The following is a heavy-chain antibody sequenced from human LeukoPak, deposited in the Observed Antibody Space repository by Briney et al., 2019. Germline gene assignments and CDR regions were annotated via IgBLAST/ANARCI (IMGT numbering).Heavy chain of an antibody. CDR1: GFTFTNYG. V-gene: IGHV3-30*02. D-gene: IGHD3-10*01. CDR2: IRSDASKN. Sequence: PGGSLRPSCVASGFTFTNYGMHWVRQAPGKGLEWVAFIRSDASKNYYGDAVRGRFTIFRDTSKNTLYLQMNTLRPEDTAVYYCTKASGRNLYGMDVWGQGTTVIVSS. CDR3: TKASGRNLYGMDV. J-gene: IGHJ6*02.